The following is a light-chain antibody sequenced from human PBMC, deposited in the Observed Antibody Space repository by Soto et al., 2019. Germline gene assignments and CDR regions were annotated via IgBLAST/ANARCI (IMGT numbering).Light chain of an antibody. Sequence: EIVLTQSPGTLSLSPGERATLSCRASQSVSSSYLAWYQQKPGQAPMLLIYGVSTGATGIPDRFSGSGAGTDFTLTFIRLELQDFAVYFCQVYGSSSKTFGQGTKVDIK. CDR2: GVS. CDR1: QSVSSSY. V-gene: IGKV3-20*01. CDR3: QVYGSSSKT. J-gene: IGKJ1*01.